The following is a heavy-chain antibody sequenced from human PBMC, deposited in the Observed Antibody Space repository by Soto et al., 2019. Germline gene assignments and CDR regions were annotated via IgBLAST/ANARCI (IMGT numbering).Heavy chain of an antibody. V-gene: IGHV3-7*03. Sequence: GGSLRLSCAASGVTFSSYWRSWVRQAPGKGLEWVANIKQDGSEKYDVDSVKGRFTISRDNAKNSLYLQMNSLSAEATAVYYCAREIDAFDIWGQGTMVTVSS. CDR2: IKQDGSEK. CDR3: AREIDAFDI. CDR1: GVTFSSYW. J-gene: IGHJ3*02.